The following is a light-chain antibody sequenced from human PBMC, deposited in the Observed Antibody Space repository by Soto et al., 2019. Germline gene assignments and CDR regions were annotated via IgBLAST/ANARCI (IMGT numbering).Light chain of an antibody. CDR1: QSVSTNF. CDR2: GAS. J-gene: IGKJ1*01. Sequence: EIVSTQSPGTLSLSPGEGVTLSCRASQSVSTNFFAWYQQKPGQAPRLLIYGASTRATGIPDRFSGSGSGTDFTLTISRLEPEDFAVYYCQQYGRTSWTFGQGTKV. V-gene: IGKV3-20*01. CDR3: QQYGRTSWT.